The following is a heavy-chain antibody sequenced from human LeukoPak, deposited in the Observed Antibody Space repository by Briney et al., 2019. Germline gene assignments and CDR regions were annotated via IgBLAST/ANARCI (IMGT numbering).Heavy chain of an antibody. J-gene: IGHJ4*02. CDR3: ARESTKYYYDSSGYYFEGIDY. D-gene: IGHD3-22*01. CDR1: GYTFTSYY. CDR2: INPNSGGT. V-gene: IGHV1-2*02. Sequence: VASVKVSCKASGYTFTSYYMHWVRQAPGQGLEWMGWINPNSGGTNYAQKFQGRVTMTRDTSISTAYMELSRLRSDDTAVYYCARESTKYYYDSSGYYFEGIDYWGQGTLVTVSS.